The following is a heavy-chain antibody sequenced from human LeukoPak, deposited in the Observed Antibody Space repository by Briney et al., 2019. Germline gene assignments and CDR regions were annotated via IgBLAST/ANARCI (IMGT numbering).Heavy chain of an antibody. Sequence: PGGSLRLSCAASGFTFDDHGMSWVRQAPGKGLEWVSGINWNGGSTGYADSVKGRFTISRDNAKNSLYLQMNSLRAEDTALYYCARVGSIAVAGYIDYWGQGTLVTVSS. J-gene: IGHJ4*02. CDR3: ARVGSIAVAGYIDY. CDR1: GFTFDDHG. V-gene: IGHV3-20*04. CDR2: INWNGGST. D-gene: IGHD6-19*01.